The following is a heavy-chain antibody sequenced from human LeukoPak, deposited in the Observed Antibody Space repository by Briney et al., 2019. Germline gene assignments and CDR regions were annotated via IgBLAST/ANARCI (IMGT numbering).Heavy chain of an antibody. CDR1: GFTFSSYW. Sequence: PGGSLRLSCAASGFTFSSYWMSWVRQAPGKGLEWVANIKQDGSEKYYVDSVKGRFTISRDNAKNSLYLQMNNLRAEDTAVYYCARHNVQRGYSYGDAFDIWGQGTMVTVSS. V-gene: IGHV3-7*01. CDR3: ARHNVQRGYSYGDAFDI. CDR2: IKQDGSEK. J-gene: IGHJ3*02. D-gene: IGHD5-18*01.